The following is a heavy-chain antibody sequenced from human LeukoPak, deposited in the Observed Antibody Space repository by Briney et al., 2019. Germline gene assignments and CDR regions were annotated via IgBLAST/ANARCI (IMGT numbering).Heavy chain of an antibody. J-gene: IGHJ4*01. CDR3: AKGIYSSGWSYFDY. CDR1: GFTFSSYA. D-gene: IGHD6-19*01. CDR2: LSGSGITT. V-gene: IGHV3-23*01. Sequence: PGGSLRLSCAASGFTFSSYAMSWVRQAPGKGLEWVSTLSGSGITTYYADSVKGRFTISRDNSKNTLYLQMNSLRAEDTAVYYCAKGIYSSGWSYFDYWGHGTLVTVSP.